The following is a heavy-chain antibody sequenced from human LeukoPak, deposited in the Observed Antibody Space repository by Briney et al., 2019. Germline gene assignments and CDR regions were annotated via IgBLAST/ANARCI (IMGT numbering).Heavy chain of an antibody. D-gene: IGHD1-26*01. V-gene: IGHV1-2*02. CDR3: ASDLGGRADQPDY. CDR1: GYTFTGYY. CDR2: INPNTGGT. J-gene: IGHJ4*02. Sequence: ASVKVSCKASGYTFTGYYIHWVRQAPGQGLEWMGYINPNTGGTNYAQKFQGRVTMTRDTAISTAYMELSRLRSDDTAVYYCASDLGGRADQPDYWGQGTLVTVSS.